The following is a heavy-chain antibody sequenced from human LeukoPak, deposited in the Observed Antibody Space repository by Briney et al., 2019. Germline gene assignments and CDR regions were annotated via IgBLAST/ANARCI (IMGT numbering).Heavy chain of an antibody. Sequence: PGGSLRLSCAASGFTFGDYAMHWVRQAPGKGLEWVSSISWNSGNIGYADSVKGRFTISRDNAKNSLYLQMNSLRAEDTALYYCAKVGGYIYGHSPPYWFFDLWGRGTLVTVSS. J-gene: IGHJ2*01. V-gene: IGHV3-9*01. CDR1: GFTFGDYA. CDR3: AKVGGYIYGHSPPYWFFDL. D-gene: IGHD5-18*01. CDR2: ISWNSGNI.